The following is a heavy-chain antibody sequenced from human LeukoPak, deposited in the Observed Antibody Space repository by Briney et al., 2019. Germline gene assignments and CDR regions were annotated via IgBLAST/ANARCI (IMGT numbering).Heavy chain of an antibody. D-gene: IGHD4-17*01. CDR1: GGAITGYY. CDR2: IYYSGST. CDR3: ARGRPPHDYGTLFDY. Sequence: PSQTLSLTCTVSGGAITGYYWSWIRQPPGKGLEWIGYIYYSGSTNYNPSLKSRVTMSVDTSKKQFSLKLSSVTAADTAVYYCARGRPPHDYGTLFDYWGQGTLVTVSS. J-gene: IGHJ4*02. V-gene: IGHV4-59*01.